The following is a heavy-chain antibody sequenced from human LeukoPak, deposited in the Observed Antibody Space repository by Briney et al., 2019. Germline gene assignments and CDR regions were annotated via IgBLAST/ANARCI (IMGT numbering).Heavy chain of an antibody. CDR3: ARADRLVKRGNNWFDP. Sequence: SETLSLTCTVSGGSISSGDYYWSWIRQPPGKGLEWIGYIYYSGSTYYNPSLKSRVTISVDTSKNQFSLKLSSVTAADTAVYYCARADRLVKRGNNWFDPWGQGTLVTVSS. D-gene: IGHD3-16*01. V-gene: IGHV4-30-4*08. CDR2: IYYSGST. CDR1: GGSISSGDYY. J-gene: IGHJ5*02.